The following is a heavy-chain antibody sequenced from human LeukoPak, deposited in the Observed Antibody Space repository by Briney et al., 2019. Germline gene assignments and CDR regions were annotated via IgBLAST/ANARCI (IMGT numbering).Heavy chain of an antibody. D-gene: IGHD2-2*01. CDR1: GYTFTNYG. V-gene: IGHV1-8*02. Sequence: ASVKVSCKASGYTFTNYGINWVRQATGQGLEWMGWMNPNSGNTGYAQKFQGRVTMTRNTSISTAYMELSSLRSEDTAVYYCARGAELSTGEHNWFDPWGQGTLVTVSS. CDR3: ARGAELSTGEHNWFDP. CDR2: MNPNSGNT. J-gene: IGHJ5*02.